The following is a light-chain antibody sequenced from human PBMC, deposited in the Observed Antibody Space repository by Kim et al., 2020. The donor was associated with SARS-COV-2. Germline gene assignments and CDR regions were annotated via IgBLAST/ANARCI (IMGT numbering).Light chain of an antibody. CDR1: QSINNY. CDR2: GAS. V-gene: IGKV1-39*01. J-gene: IGKJ2*03. Sequence: SVSVGERVTLSCRASQSINNYLNWSPQKPGTAPNLLIYGASSVQSGVPSRFSGSGSGTDFTLTISSLQPEDFATYYCQQSYGTPYSFGQGTKLEIK. CDR3: QQSYGTPYS.